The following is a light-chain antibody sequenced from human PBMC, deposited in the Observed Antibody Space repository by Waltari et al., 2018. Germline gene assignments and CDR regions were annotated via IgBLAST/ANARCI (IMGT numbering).Light chain of an antibody. CDR3: SSYSTSSSLIL. V-gene: IGLV2-14*03. Sequence: QSALSQPASVSGSPGQSITIYCTGASSDGGGHDYVSWYQQHPGKAPKLIIRDVNNRPSGVSNRFSGSKSGNTPSLTISGLQAEDEADYYCSSYSTSSSLILFGEGTKVTVL. J-gene: IGLJ2*01. CDR1: SSDGGGHDY. CDR2: DVN.